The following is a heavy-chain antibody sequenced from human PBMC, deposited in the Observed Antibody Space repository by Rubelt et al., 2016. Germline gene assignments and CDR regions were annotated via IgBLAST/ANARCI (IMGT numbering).Heavy chain of an antibody. D-gene: IGHD3-10*01. CDR2: IYYSGST. Sequence: GKGLEWIGYIYYSGSTNYNPSLKSRVTISVDTSKNQFSLKLSSVTAADTAVYYCARHYYGSGSYYSHYYMDVWGKGTTVTVSS. J-gene: IGHJ6*03. CDR3: ARHYYGSGSYYSHYYMDV. V-gene: IGHV4-61*07.